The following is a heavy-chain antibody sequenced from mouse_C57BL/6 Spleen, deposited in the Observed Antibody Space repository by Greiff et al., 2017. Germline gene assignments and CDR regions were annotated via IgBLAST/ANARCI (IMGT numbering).Heavy chain of an antibody. CDR2: ILPSIGRT. CDR1: DSEVFPIAY. D-gene: IGHD1-1*01. V-gene: IGHV15-2*01. Sequence: QVQLQQSGSELRSPGSSVKLSCKDFDSEVFPIAYMSWVRQTPGHGFEWIGGILPSIGRTIYGEMFEDKATLDADTLSTTAYLELNSLTAEDSAIYDCERGYYGSSYYFDYWGQGTTLTVSS. CDR3: ERGYYGSSYYFDY. J-gene: IGHJ2*01.